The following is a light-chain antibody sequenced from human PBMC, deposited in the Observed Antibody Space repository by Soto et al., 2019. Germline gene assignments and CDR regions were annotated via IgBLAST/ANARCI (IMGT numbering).Light chain of an antibody. CDR2: AAS. Sequence: DIQVAQSPSSLSASVGDRATITCRASQRIDNFLAWYQQKPGKVPKLLIYAASTLESGVPSRFSASGSGIDFTLTISSLQPEDVATYYCQKYNSGPRTFGQGTKLEI. CDR1: QRIDNF. J-gene: IGKJ1*01. V-gene: IGKV1-27*01. CDR3: QKYNSGPRT.